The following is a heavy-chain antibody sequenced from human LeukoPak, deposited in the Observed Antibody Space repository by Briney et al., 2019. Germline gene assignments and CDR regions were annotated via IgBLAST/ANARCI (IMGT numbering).Heavy chain of an antibody. CDR3: AREKCIDY. Sequence: GGSLRLSCAASGFTFSNFAMSWVRQAPGKGLEWVSSISSSSSYIYYADSVKGRFTISRDNAKNSLYLQMNSLRAEDTAVYYCAREKCIDYWGQGTLVTVSS. V-gene: IGHV3-21*01. CDR2: ISSSSSYI. J-gene: IGHJ4*02. CDR1: GFTFSNFA.